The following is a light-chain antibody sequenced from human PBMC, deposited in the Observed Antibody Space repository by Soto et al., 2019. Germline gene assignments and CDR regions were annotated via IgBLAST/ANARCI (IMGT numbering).Light chain of an antibody. J-gene: IGKJ2*01. CDR3: MQGTHGPPYT. CDR2: RVS. V-gene: IGKV2-30*01. CDR1: QSLVYTDGDTY. Sequence: DVVVTQSPLSLPVTLGRPASISCRSRQSLVYTDGDTYLNWFQQRPGQSPRRLIFRVSNRGSGVSVSFSGSASGTNFTLKISRVDAEDVGVSYCMQGTHGPPYTFGQGTKLEIK.